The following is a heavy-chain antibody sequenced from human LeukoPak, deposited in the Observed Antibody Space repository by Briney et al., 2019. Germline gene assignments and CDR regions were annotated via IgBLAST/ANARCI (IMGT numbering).Heavy chain of an antibody. J-gene: IGHJ6*02. D-gene: IGHD6-6*01. CDR2: INPNSGGT. CDR3: AREVNRKYSSSSGQYYLYYYGMDV. Sequence: ASVKVSCKASGYTFTGYYMHWVRQAPGQGPEWMGWINPNSGGTNYAQKFQGRVTMTTDTSTSTVYMEVRSLRSDDTAVYYCAREVNRKYSSSSGQYYLYYYGMDVWGQGTTVTVSS. V-gene: IGHV1-2*02. CDR1: GYTFTGYY.